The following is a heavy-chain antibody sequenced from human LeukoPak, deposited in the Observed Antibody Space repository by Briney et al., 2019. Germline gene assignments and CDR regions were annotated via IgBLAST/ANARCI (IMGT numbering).Heavy chain of an antibody. D-gene: IGHD5-12*01. CDR2: IKQDGSEK. Sequence: TGGSLRLSCAASGFTFSSYWMSWVRQAPGKGLEWVANIKQDGSEKYYVDSVKGRFTISRDNAKNSLYLQMNSLRAEDTAVYYCARWDSQLRPPWIYYYYMDVWGKGTTVAVSS. J-gene: IGHJ6*03. V-gene: IGHV3-7*01. CDR3: ARWDSQLRPPWIYYYYMDV. CDR1: GFTFSSYW.